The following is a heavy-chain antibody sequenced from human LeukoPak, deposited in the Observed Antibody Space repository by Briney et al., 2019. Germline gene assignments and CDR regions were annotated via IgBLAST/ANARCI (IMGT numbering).Heavy chain of an antibody. Sequence: SDTLSLTCAVSGGSISSGGYFWCWIWKPPAKGLEWNGYIYHSGSTYYNPSLKSRVTISVDRSKNEFSLKLSSVNAEDTAVYYGARAGFRGCGGLLDNWGQGTLVTVSS. CDR3: ARAGFRGCGGLLDN. CDR1: GGSISSGGYF. V-gene: IGHV4-30-2*01. J-gene: IGHJ4*02. CDR2: IYHSGST. D-gene: IGHD6-19*01.